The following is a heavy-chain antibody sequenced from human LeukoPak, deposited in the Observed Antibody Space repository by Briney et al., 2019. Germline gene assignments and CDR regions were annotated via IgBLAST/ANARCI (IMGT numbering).Heavy chain of an antibody. D-gene: IGHD3-3*01. J-gene: IGHJ4*02. V-gene: IGHV4-39*01. CDR2: IYYSGST. Sequence: PSETLSLTCTVSGGSISSSSYYWGWIRQPPGKGLEWIGSIYYSGSTYYNPSLKSRVTISVDTSKNQFSLKLSSVTAADTAVYYCARPVQEDFWSGYYFDYWGQGTLVTVSS. CDR3: ARPVQEDFWSGYYFDY. CDR1: GGSISSSSYY.